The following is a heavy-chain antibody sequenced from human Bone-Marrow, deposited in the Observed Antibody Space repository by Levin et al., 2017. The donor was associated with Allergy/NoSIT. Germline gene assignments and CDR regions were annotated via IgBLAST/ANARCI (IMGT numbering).Heavy chain of an antibody. J-gene: IGHJ4*02. D-gene: IGHD3-22*01. CDR1: GYTFTSYG. V-gene: IGHV1-18*01. CDR2: ISAYNGNT. Sequence: ASVKVSCKASGYTFTSYGISWVRQAPGQGLEWMGWISAYNGNTNYAQKLQGRVTMTTDTSTSTAYMELRSLRSDDTAVYYCARAFYYDSSGYYYRRNLDYWGQGTLVTVSS. CDR3: ARAFYYDSSGYYYRRNLDY.